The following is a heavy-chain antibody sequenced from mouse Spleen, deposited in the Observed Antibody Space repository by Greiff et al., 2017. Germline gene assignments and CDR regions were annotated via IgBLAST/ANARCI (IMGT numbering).Heavy chain of an antibody. Sequence: EVHLVESGPGMVKPSQSLSLTCTVTGYSITSGYDWHWIRHFPGNKLEWMGYISYSGSTNYNPSLKSRISITHDTSKNHFFLKLNSVTTEDTATYYCARRAGNYFDYWGQGTTLTVSS. D-gene: IGHD1-1*02. CDR1: GYSITSGYD. V-gene: IGHV3-1*01. J-gene: IGHJ2*01. CDR3: ARRAGNYFDY. CDR2: ISYSGST.